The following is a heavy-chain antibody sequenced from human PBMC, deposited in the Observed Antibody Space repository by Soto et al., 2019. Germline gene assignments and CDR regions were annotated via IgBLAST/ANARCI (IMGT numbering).Heavy chain of an antibody. D-gene: IGHD1-7*01. CDR3: GREETRTSVPTGYYGMAA. CDR2: IGTAGDT. V-gene: IGHV3-13*01. Sequence: PGGSLRLSCAASGFTFSSYDMHCVRQATRKDLEWVSAIGTAGDTYYPGSVKGRFTISRENAKNYLYLQKNSLIAGDTAVYYCGREETRTSVPTGYYGMAAWG. J-gene: IGHJ6*02. CDR1: GFTFSSYD.